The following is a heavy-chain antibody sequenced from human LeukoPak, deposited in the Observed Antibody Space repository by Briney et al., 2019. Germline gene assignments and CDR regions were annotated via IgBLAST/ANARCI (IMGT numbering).Heavy chain of an antibody. J-gene: IGHJ4*02. CDR2: IKQDGSVQ. V-gene: IGHV3-7*01. CDR3: AKDNQEGAESC. Sequence: GGSLRLSCAASGFTFSTFLMSWVRQAPGKGLEWVANIKQDGSVQNYVDSVKGRFTISRDNAKNSLYLQMNSLRAEDTAVYYCAKDNQEGAESCWGQGTLVTVSS. CDR1: GFTFSTFL. D-gene: IGHD4/OR15-4a*01.